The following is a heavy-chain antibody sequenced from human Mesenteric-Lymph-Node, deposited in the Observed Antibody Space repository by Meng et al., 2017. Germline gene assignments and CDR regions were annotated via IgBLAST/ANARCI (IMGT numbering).Heavy chain of an antibody. Sequence: QVQLQELGAGLLKPSVTRSLTCAVYSGSFSGYYWSWIRQPPGKGLEWIGEINHSGSTNYNPSLKSRVTISVDTSKNQFSLKLSSVTAADTAVYYCARGFLSFVRVFDYWGQGTLVTVSS. J-gene: IGHJ4*02. D-gene: IGHD2/OR15-2a*01. V-gene: IGHV4-34*01. CDR2: INHSGST. CDR1: SGSFSGYY. CDR3: ARGFLSFVRVFDY.